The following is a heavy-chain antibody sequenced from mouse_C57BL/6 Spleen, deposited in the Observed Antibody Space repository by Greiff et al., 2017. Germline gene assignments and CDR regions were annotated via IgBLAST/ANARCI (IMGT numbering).Heavy chain of an antibody. CDR1: GFSLTSYA. CDR2: LWTGGGT. J-gene: IGHJ4*01. V-gene: IGHV2-9-1*01. D-gene: IGHD1-1*01. CDR3: ARFMTYYARDY. Sequence: VQLVESGPGLVAPSQSLSITCTVSGFSLTSYAISWVRQPPGTGLEWLGVLWTGGGTNYNSALKSRLSISKDNSKSQVFLKMNSLQTDDTARYYCARFMTYYARDYWGQGTSVTVSS.